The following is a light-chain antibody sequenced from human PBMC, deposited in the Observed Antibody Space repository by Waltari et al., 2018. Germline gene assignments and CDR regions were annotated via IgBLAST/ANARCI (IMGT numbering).Light chain of an antibody. CDR1: RDIRSY. CDR2: AAS. CDR3: QQPPGT. J-gene: IGKJ4*01. V-gene: IGKV1-9*01. Sequence: IQLTQSPSFLSASVGDRVTFTCRASRDIRSYLAWYQQKSGKAPKLLIFAASTLQSGVPSRFSGSGSGTEFTLTISNLQPEDVATYYCQQPPGTFGGGTKVEIK.